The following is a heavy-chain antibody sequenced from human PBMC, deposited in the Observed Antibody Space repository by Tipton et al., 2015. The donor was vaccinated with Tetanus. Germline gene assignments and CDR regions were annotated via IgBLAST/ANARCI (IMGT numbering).Heavy chain of an antibody. J-gene: IGHJ4*02. CDR3: ARGGGFVGQLWLNFDY. CDR1: GGSVSSGSYY. D-gene: IGHD5-18*01. V-gene: IGHV4-61*02. Sequence: LRLSCTVSGGSVSSGSYYWSWIRQPAGKGLEWIGRIYTSGSTNYNPSLKSRVTMSVDTSKNQFSLKLSSVTAADTAVYYCARGGGFVGQLWLNFDYWGQGTLVTVSS. CDR2: IYTSGST.